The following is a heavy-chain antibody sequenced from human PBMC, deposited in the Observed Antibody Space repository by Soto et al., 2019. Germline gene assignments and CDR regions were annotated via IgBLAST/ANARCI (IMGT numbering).Heavy chain of an antibody. J-gene: IGHJ5*02. V-gene: IGHV4-34*01. Sequence: QVQLQQWGAGLLKPSETLSLTCAVYGGSFSGYYWSWIRQPPGKGLEWIGEINHSGSTNYNPSLKSRVTISVDTSKNQFSLKLSSVTAADTAVYYCAREGRLSNWFDPWGQGTRVTVSS. CDR1: GGSFSGYY. D-gene: IGHD6-6*01. CDR2: INHSGST. CDR3: AREGRLSNWFDP.